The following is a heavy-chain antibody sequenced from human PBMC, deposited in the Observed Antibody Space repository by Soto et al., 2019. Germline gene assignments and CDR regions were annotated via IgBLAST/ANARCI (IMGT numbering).Heavy chain of an antibody. Sequence: GASVKVSCKASGYTFTSYAMHWVRQAPGQRLEWMGWINAGNGNTKYSQKLQGRVTITRDTSASTAYMELSRLRSEDTAVYYCARPDLITMVRGWNYYYGMDVWGQGPTVTVSS. CDR2: INAGNGNT. V-gene: IGHV1-3*01. CDR3: ARPDLITMVRGWNYYYGMDV. J-gene: IGHJ6*02. CDR1: GYTFTSYA. D-gene: IGHD3-10*01.